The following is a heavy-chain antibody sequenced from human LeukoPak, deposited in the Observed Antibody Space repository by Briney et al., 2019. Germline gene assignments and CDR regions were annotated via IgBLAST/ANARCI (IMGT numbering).Heavy chain of an antibody. V-gene: IGHV1-2*02. CDR3: ARVHSPVLESDYSAY. CDR2: INPNSGGT. Sequence: ASVKVSCKASGYTFTGYYMDWVRQAPGQGLEWMGWINPNSGGTNYAQKFQGRVTMTRDTSISTAYMELSRLRSDDTAVYYSARVHSPVLESDYSAYWGQGALVTVSS. CDR1: GYTFTGYY. J-gene: IGHJ4*02. D-gene: IGHD3-3*01.